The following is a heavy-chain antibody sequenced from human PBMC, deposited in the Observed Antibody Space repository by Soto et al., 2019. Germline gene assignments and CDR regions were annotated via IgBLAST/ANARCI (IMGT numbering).Heavy chain of an antibody. CDR1: GITFSDLG. J-gene: IGHJ4*02. Sequence: QVQLVESGGGVVQPGGSLRLSCAASGITFSDLGMHWVRQAPGKGLEWLTVISHDGSREYYAESVQGRFTISRDNSKKMLYLQMNIPRPDETAINYCRGALAAAGTYFHYWGQGTLVTVPS. V-gene: IGHV3-30*03. CDR2: ISHDGSRE. D-gene: IGHD6-13*01. CDR3: RGALAAAGTYFHY.